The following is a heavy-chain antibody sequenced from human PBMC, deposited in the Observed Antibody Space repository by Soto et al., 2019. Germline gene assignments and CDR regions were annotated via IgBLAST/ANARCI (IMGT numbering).Heavy chain of an antibody. D-gene: IGHD3-10*01. CDR2: ISGSGGST. Sequence: GGSLRLSCAASGFTFSSYAISWVRQAPGKGLEWVSAISGSGGSTYYADSVKGRFTISRDNSKNTLYLQMNSLRAEDTAVYYCAKNRKDYYGSGSCFDYWGQGTLVTVSS. J-gene: IGHJ4*02. CDR3: AKNRKDYYGSGSCFDY. CDR1: GFTFSSYA. V-gene: IGHV3-23*01.